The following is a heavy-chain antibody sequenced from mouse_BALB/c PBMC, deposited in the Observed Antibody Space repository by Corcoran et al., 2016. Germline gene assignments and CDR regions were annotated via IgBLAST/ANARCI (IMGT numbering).Heavy chain of an antibody. CDR3: ARWDWYGDV. V-gene: IGHV14-3*02. CDR1: GLNIKYTY. CDR2: IDPANGNT. Sequence: EVQQQQSGAELVKPGASVKLSCTASGLNIKYTYMHWVKQRPEQGLEWIGRIDPANGNTKYDPKFQGKATIPADTSSNTAYLQLSSLTSEDTAVYYCARWDWYGDVWGAGTTVTVSS. J-gene: IGHJ1*01.